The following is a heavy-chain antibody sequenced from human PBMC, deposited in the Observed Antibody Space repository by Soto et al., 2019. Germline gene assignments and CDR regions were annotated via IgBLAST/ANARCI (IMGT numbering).Heavy chain of an antibody. V-gene: IGHV3-11*04. J-gene: IGHJ4*02. CDR3: AKMTTGYYFDY. CDR1: GFPFSDSY. D-gene: IGHD4-17*01. Sequence: PGGSLRLSCAASGFPFSDSYMAWIRQAPGKGLEEIATISSTGSTPYQADSVKGRFTISRDNAKNSLYLQMNSLRADDTAVYYCAKMTTGYYFDYWGQGTLVTVSS. CDR2: ISSTGSTP.